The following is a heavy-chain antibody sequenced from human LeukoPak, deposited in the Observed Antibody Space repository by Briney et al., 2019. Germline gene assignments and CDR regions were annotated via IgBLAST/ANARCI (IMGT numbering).Heavy chain of an antibody. V-gene: IGHV4-39*01. D-gene: IGHD3-22*01. J-gene: IGHJ4*02. CDR3: ARLYYYDSSGPPL. CDR1: GGSISTSNYY. CDR2: IYYSGRT. Sequence: NPSETLSLTCIVPGGSISTSNYYCGWIRQPPEKGLEWIANIYYSGRTYYNPSLKSRVTISMDTSKNQFSLKLSSVTAADTAVYYCARLYYYDSSGPPLWGQGTLVTVS.